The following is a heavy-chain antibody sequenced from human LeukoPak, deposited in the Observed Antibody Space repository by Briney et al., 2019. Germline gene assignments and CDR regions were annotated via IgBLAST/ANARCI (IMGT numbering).Heavy chain of an antibody. Sequence: GGSLRLSCAASGFTFGNAWMSWVRQAPGKGLEWIGRIKDKTDGGTRDYGAPVKGRFTISRDDSKNTLYLQMNSLKTEDTAVYYCTTMVRGYYYYYMDVWGKGTTVTVSS. CDR1: GFTFGNAW. CDR3: TTMVRGYYYYYMDV. V-gene: IGHV3-15*01. CDR2: IKDKTDGGTR. J-gene: IGHJ6*03. D-gene: IGHD3-10*01.